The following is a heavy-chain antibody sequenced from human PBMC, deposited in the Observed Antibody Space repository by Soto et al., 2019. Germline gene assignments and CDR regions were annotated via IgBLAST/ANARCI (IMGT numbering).Heavy chain of an antibody. Sequence: PGGSLRLSCAVSGFTFSSYSMNWVRQAPGKGLEWVSSISSSSSYIYYADSVKGRFTISRDNAKNSLYLQMNSLRAEDTAVYYCARDSPPYAFGEFLPRNDYWGQGTLVTVSS. CDR2: ISSSSSYI. J-gene: IGHJ4*02. V-gene: IGHV3-21*01. CDR1: GFTFSSYS. CDR3: ARDSPPYAFGEFLPRNDY. D-gene: IGHD3-10*01.